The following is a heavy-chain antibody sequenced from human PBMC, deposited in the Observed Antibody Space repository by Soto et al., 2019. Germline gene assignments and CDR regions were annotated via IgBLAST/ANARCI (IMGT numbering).Heavy chain of an antibody. CDR3: ARGGGISIVGYSYFDN. CDR2: TYYRSMWYT. J-gene: IGHJ4*02. V-gene: IGHV6-1*01. D-gene: IGHD3-3*02. CDR1: GDSVSSGIAA. Sequence: SQTLSLTCAISGDSVSSGIAAWIWIRQSPSRGLEWLGKTYYRSMWYTDYAVSVKSRITFFPDTSKNQFSMQLNSVTPEDTAVYYCARGGGISIVGYSYFDNWGQGTLVTVSS.